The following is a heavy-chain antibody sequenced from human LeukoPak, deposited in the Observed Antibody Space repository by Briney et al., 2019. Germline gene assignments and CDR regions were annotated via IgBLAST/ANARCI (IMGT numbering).Heavy chain of an antibody. V-gene: IGHV4-34*01. Sequence: PSETLSLTCAVYGGSFSGYYWSWIRQPPGKGLEWIGEINHSGSTNYNPSLKSRVTISVDTSKNQFSLKLSSVTAADTAVYYCARGWKGSSCYTLGEYFDLWGLGTLVTVSS. CDR1: GGSFSGYY. D-gene: IGHD2-2*02. CDR3: ARGWKGSSCYTLGEYFDL. CDR2: INHSGST. J-gene: IGHJ2*01.